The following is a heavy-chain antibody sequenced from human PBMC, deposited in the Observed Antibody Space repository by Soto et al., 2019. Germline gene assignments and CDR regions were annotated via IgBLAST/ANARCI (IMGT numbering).Heavy chain of an antibody. J-gene: IGHJ6*02. CDR3: ARVGRQTQLYYDFWSHIEPHYYYVMDV. CDR1: GYTFTSYY. V-gene: IGHV1-46*01. D-gene: IGHD3-3*01. Sequence: ASVKVSCKASGYTFTSYYMHWVRQAPGQGLEWMGVINPSGGSTSYAQKFQGRVTMTRETSTSTVYMELSSLRSEDTAVYYCARVGRQTQLYYDFWSHIEPHYYYVMDVWG. CDR2: INPSGGST.